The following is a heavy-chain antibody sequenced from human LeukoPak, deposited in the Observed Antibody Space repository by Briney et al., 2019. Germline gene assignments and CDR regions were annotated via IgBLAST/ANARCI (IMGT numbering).Heavy chain of an antibody. J-gene: IGHJ4*02. CDR3: ARSTVTTFGDY. D-gene: IGHD4-17*01. Sequence: SETLSLTCTVSGGSISSYYWSWIRQPPGKGLEWIGYIYYSGSTNYNPSLKSRVTISVDTSKNQFSLKLSSVTAADAAVYYCARSTVTTFGDYWGQGTLVTVSS. V-gene: IGHV4-59*08. CDR1: GGSISSYY. CDR2: IYYSGST.